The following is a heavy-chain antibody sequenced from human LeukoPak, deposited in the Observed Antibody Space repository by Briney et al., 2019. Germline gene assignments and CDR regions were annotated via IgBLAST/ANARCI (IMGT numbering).Heavy chain of an antibody. Sequence: GGSLRLSCAASGFTFSNYAMSWVRQAPGKGLEWVSAISGSGGSTYYADSVEGRFTISRDNSKNTLYLQMNSLTADDTAVYYCAATLKGYCTNGVCSAFDYWGQGTLVTVSS. D-gene: IGHD2-8*01. J-gene: IGHJ4*02. V-gene: IGHV3-23*01. CDR2: ISGSGGST. CDR3: AATLKGYCTNGVCSAFDY. CDR1: GFTFSNYA.